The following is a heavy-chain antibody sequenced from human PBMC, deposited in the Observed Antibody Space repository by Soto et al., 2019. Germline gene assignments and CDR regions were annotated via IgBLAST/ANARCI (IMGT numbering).Heavy chain of an antibody. CDR3: VAGPDHAKSAY. Sequence: QMHLQESGPGLVKPSETLSLTCTVSGGSISDHYLSWTRQPPGKGLEWIGYGLRHEFVGTNPSLTSRVTISVDTCKKQFSLRLNSVTAADTAVYYCVAGPDHAKSAYWGQGTLVTVSS. CDR1: GGSISDHY. J-gene: IGHJ4*01. CDR2: GLRHEFV. V-gene: IGHV4-59*11.